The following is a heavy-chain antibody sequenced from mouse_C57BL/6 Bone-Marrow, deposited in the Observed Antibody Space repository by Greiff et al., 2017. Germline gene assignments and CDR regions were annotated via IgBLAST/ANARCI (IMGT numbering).Heavy chain of an antibody. J-gene: IGHJ3*01. D-gene: IGHD3-2*02. CDR1: GYTFTDYY. CDR2: IYPNNGGN. Sequence: VQLQQSGPELVKPGASVKMSCKASGYTFTDYYMHWVKQSHGKSLEWIGYIYPNNGGNGYNQKFKGTATLTVDKSSSTAYMELRSLTSEDSAVYYCARGGGQLRLWFAYWGQGTLVTGSA. V-gene: IGHV1-34*01. CDR3: ARGGGQLRLWFAY.